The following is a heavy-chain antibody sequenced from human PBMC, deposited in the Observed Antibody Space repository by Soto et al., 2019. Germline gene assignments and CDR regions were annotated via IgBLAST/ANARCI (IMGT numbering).Heavy chain of an antibody. D-gene: IGHD2-2*01. V-gene: IGHV1-18*01. Sequence: ASVKVSCKASGYTFTSYCISWVRQAPGQGLEWMGWISAYNGNTNYAQKLQGRVTMTTDTSTSTAYMELRSLRSDDTAVYCCARDQDVVVPASGTNWFDPWGQGTLVTVSS. J-gene: IGHJ5*02. CDR3: ARDQDVVVPASGTNWFDP. CDR2: ISAYNGNT. CDR1: GYTFTSYC.